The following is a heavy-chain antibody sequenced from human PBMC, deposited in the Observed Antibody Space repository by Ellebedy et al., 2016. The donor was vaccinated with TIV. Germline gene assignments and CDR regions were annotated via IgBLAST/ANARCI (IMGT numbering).Heavy chain of an antibody. CDR3: ARELQHNGYSYGLDY. Sequence: GGSLRLSXAASGFTFSSYAMHWVRQAPGKGLEWVAVISYDGSNKYYADSVKGRFTISRDNSKNTLYLQMNSLRAEDTAVYYCARELQHNGYSYGLDYWGQGTLVTVSS. V-gene: IGHV3-30-3*01. D-gene: IGHD5-18*01. J-gene: IGHJ4*02. CDR2: ISYDGSNK. CDR1: GFTFSSYA.